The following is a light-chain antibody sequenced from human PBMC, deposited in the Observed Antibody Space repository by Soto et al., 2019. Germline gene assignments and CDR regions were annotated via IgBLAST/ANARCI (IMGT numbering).Light chain of an antibody. CDR1: QSISSW. Sequence: DIQMTQSPSTLSASVGDGVTITCRASQSISSWLAWYQQKPGKAPKLLISGASTLESGAPSRFSGSGSVTEFTLTISSLQPDDFATYYCQQYHSYSTFGQGTKVDI. V-gene: IGKV1-5*01. CDR2: GAS. J-gene: IGKJ1*01. CDR3: QQYHSYST.